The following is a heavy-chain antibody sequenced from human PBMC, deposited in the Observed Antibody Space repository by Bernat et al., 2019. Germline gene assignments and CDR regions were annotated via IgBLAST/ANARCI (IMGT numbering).Heavy chain of an antibody. J-gene: IGHJ1*01. CDR2: IRSKANNYAT. D-gene: IGHD5-24*01. V-gene: IGHV3-73*01. CDR3: NRREDGYNFLVN. CDR1: GFTFSGSV. Sequence: EVQLVESGGDLVQPGGSLKLSCAASGFTFSGSVMHWVRQASGKGLEWVGPIRSKANNYATIYGASVKGKFTITRDDSKNTAYLQMNSMKAEDTAVNYCNRREDGYNFLVNWGQGTLVTVSS.